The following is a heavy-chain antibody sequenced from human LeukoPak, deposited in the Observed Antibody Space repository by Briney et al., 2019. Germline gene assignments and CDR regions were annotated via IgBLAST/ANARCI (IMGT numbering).Heavy chain of an antibody. CDR3: AKDRLGYCSGGSCYRMYYYYGMDV. Sequence: PGGSLRLSCAASGFTFSSYAMSWVRQAPEKGLEWVSAISGSGGSTYYADSVKGRFTISRDNSKNTLYLQMNSLRAEDTAVYYCAKDRLGYCSGGSCYRMYYYYGMDVWGQGTTVTVSS. J-gene: IGHJ6*02. CDR1: GFTFSSYA. CDR2: ISGSGGST. V-gene: IGHV3-23*01. D-gene: IGHD2-15*01.